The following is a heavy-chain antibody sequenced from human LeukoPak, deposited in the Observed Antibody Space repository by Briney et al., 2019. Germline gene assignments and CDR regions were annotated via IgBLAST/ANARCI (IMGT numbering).Heavy chain of an antibody. CDR3: ARASDYGDYFSGMDV. D-gene: IGHD4-17*01. J-gene: IGHJ6*02. CDR2: ISSGTTYI. V-gene: IGHV3-21*01. CDR1: GFTFSSYS. Sequence: GGSLRLSCAPSGFTFSSYSMNWVRQAPEKGLEWVSSISSGTTYIYYADSLKGRFTISRDNAKSSLYLQMNSLRAEDTAVYYCARASDYGDYFSGMDVWGQGTTVTVSS.